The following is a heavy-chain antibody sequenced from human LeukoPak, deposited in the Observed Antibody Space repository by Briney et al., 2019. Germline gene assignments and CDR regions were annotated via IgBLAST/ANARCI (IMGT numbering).Heavy chain of an antibody. J-gene: IGHJ6*03. CDR2: IYYSGST. CDR3: ARDSYSSSWYGHYYYYMDV. D-gene: IGHD6-13*01. CDR1: GGSISSSSYY. Sequence: PSETLSLTCTVSGGSISSSSYYWGWIRQPPGKGLEWIGSIYYSGSTYYNPSLKSRVTISVDTSKNQFSLKLSSVAAADTAVYYCARDSYSSSWYGHYYYYMDVWGKGTTVTVSS. V-gene: IGHV4-39*07.